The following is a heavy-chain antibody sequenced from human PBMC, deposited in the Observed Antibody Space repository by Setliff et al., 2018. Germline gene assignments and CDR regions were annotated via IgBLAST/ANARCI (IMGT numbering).Heavy chain of an antibody. CDR1: GFTFGSFY. D-gene: IGHD3-22*01. V-gene: IGHV3-7*01. CDR3: ARLALTGYDGSGYYYALEYYYYMDV. J-gene: IGHJ6*03. Sequence: HPGGSLRLSCVTSGFTFGSFYMTWVRQAPGKGLEWVANIRPDGSETGSVDSVKGRFTISRDNAKNSLYLQMNSLRAEDTAVYYCARLALTGYDGSGYYYALEYYYYMDVWGKGTTVTVSS. CDR2: IRPDGSET.